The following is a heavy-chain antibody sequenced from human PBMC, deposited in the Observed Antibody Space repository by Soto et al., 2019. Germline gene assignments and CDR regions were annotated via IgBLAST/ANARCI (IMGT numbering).Heavy chain of an antibody. CDR1: GFTFGDYA. Sequence: PGGSLSLSCTASGFTFGDYAMSWVRQAPGKGLEWVGFIRSKAYGGTTEYAASVKGRFTISRDDSKSIAYLQMNSLKTEDTAVYYCTRSGIAVALVAFDIWGQGTMVTVSS. V-gene: IGHV3-49*04. CDR2: IRSKAYGGTT. CDR3: TRSGIAVALVAFDI. J-gene: IGHJ3*02. D-gene: IGHD6-19*01.